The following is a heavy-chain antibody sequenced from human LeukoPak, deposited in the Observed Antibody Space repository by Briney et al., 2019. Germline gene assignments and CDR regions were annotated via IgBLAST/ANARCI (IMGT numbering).Heavy chain of an antibody. CDR3: ARGSVVVPAAMFSVPFDY. V-gene: IGHV1-18*01. Sequence: ASVKVSCKASGYTFTSYGISWVRQAPGQGLEWMGWISAYNGNTNYAQKLQGRVTMTTDTSTSTAYMELSRLRSDDTAVYYCARGSVVVPAAMFSVPFDYWGQGTLVTVSS. D-gene: IGHD2-2*01. J-gene: IGHJ4*02. CDR1: GYTFTSYG. CDR2: ISAYNGNT.